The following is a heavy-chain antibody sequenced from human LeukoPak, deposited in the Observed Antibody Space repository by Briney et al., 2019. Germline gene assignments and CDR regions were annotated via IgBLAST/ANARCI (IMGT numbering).Heavy chain of an antibody. CDR3: AKDQVTIFGVVITDYFDY. Sequence: GGSLRLSCAASGFTFSSYAMSWVRQAPGKGLEWVSAISGSGGSTYYADSVKGRFTISRDNSKNTLYLQMNSLRAEDKAVYYCAKDQVTIFGVVITDYFDYWGQGTLVTVSS. J-gene: IGHJ4*02. D-gene: IGHD3-3*01. CDR2: ISGSGGST. CDR1: GFTFSSYA. V-gene: IGHV3-23*01.